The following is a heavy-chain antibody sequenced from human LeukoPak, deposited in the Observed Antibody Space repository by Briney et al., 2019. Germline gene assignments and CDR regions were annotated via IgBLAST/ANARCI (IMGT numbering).Heavy chain of an antibody. CDR1: RYTFTSYD. CDR3: ARWGWRYYYYYMDV. D-gene: IGHD7-27*01. J-gene: IGHJ6*03. V-gene: IGHV1-8*01. Sequence: ASVKVSCKASRYTFTSYDINWVRQATGQGLEWMGWMNPNSGNTGYAQKFQGRVTMTRNTSISTAYMELSSLRSEDTAVYYCARWGWRYYYYYMDVWGKGTTVTISS. CDR2: MNPNSGNT.